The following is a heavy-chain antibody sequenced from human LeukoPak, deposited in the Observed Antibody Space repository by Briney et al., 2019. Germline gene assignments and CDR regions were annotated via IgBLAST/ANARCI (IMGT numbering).Heavy chain of an antibody. CDR3: ARGCNGMDV. J-gene: IGHJ6*02. CDR1: GFTFSSYN. CDR2: ISSSSNYI. V-gene: IGHV3-21*01. Sequence: GGSLRLSCAVSGFTFSSYNMNWVRQAPGKGLEWVSSISSSSNYIYYADSVKGRFTISRDNVKNSLYLQMNSLRAEDTAVYYCARGCNGMDVWGQGTTVTVSS.